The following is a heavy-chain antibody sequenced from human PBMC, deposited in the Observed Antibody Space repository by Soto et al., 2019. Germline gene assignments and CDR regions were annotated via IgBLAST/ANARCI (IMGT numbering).Heavy chain of an antibody. CDR1: GFAFSYYG. V-gene: IGHV3-30*18. J-gene: IGHJ4*01. CDR3: AKEIAVAGDLDY. CDR2: ISSDGMTK. D-gene: IGHD6-19*01. Sequence: QVRLVESGGGVVQPGRSLRLSCVASGFAFSYYGIHWVRQAPGKGLEWVGVISSDGMTKYYADSVKGRVTISRDNSKNTMFLQMDSLRPEDTAGYYCAKEIAVAGDLDYWGHGTLVTVSS.